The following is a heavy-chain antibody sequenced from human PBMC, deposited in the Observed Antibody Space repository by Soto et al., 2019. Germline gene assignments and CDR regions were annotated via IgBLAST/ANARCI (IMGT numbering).Heavy chain of an antibody. J-gene: IGHJ4*02. CDR2: IYYSGST. CDR3: ARSGYSYGPNPLLY. D-gene: IGHD5-18*01. CDR1: GGYIGSGGYY. Sequence: SETLSLTCPVSGGYIGSGGYYWSWIRQHPGKGLEWIGYIYYSGSTYYNPSLRSRVTISVDTSKNQFSLKLSSVTAADTAVYYRARSGYSYGPNPLLYWGQGTLVTVSS. V-gene: IGHV4-31*03.